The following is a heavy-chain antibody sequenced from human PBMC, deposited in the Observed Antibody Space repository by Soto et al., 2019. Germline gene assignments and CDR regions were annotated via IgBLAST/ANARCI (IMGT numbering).Heavy chain of an antibody. CDR2: IYYSGSA. CDR3: ARFRDLYCSSTSCYAGYYFDY. D-gene: IGHD2-2*01. CDR1: GGSMSSYY. Sequence: PSETLSLTSTVSGGSMSSYYWSWIRQPPGKGLEWIGYIYYSGSANYNPSLKSRVTISVDTSKNQFSLKLSSVTAADTAVYYCARFRDLYCSSTSCYAGYYFDYWGQGTLVTVSS. J-gene: IGHJ4*02. V-gene: IGHV4-59*01.